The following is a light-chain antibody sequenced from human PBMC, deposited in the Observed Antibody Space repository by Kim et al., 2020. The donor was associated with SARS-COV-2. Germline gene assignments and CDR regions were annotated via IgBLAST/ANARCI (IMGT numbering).Light chain of an antibody. CDR2: GAN. J-gene: IGKJ2*01. CDR3: QQYNNWPSYT. Sequence: VSPGEPAPLACRASQSVSTNLAWYQQKPVQAPRILIYGANTRATGVPARISGGGSGSEFTLTISSLQSADFAVYYCQQYNNWPSYTFGQGTKLEI. CDR1: QSVSTN. V-gene: IGKV3-15*01.